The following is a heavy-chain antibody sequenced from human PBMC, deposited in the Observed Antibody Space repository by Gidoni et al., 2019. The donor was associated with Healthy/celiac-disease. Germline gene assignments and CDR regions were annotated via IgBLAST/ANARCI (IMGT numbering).Heavy chain of an antibody. CDR3: ARGHDYVWGSYRPRNWFDP. V-gene: IGHV4-34*01. J-gene: IGHJ5*02. CDR2: INHSGST. CDR1: GGSFSGYY. D-gene: IGHD3-16*02. Sequence: QVQLQQWGAGLLKPSETLSLTCAVYGGSFSGYYWSWIRQPPGKGLEWMGEINHSGSTNYNPSLKSRVTISVDTPKNQFSLKLSSVTAADTAVYYCARGHDYVWGSYRPRNWFDPWGQGTLVTVSS.